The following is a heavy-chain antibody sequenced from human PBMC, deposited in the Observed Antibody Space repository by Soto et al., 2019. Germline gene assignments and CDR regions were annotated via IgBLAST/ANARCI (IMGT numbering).Heavy chain of an antibody. D-gene: IGHD2-2*01. V-gene: IGHV4-34*01. CDR3: ARGSDCSSTSCDRGWFDP. J-gene: IGHJ5*02. Sequence: SETLSLTCAVYGGSFSGCYWSWIRQPPGKGLEWIGEINHSGSTNYNPSLKSRVTISVDTSKNQFSLKLSSVTAADTAVYYCARGSDCSSTSCDRGWFDPWGQGTLVTVSS. CDR1: GGSFSGCY. CDR2: INHSGST.